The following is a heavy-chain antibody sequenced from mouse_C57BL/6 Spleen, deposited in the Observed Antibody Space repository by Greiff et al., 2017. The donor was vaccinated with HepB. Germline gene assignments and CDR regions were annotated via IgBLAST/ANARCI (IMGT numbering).Heavy chain of an antibody. D-gene: IGHD2-3*01. V-gene: IGHV2-3*01. CDR1: GFSLTSYG. CDR3: AKRGDGYPYYYAMDY. CDR2: IWGDGST. J-gene: IGHJ4*01. Sequence: VMLVESGPGLVAPSQSLSITCTVSGFSLTSYGVSWVRQPPGKGLEWLGVIWGDGSTKYHSALISSLSISKDNSKSQVLLKLNSRQTDDTATYYCAKRGDGYPYYYAMDYWGQGTSVTVSS.